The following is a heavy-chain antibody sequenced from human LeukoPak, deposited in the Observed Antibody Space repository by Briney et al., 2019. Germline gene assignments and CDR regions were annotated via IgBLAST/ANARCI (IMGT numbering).Heavy chain of an antibody. J-gene: IGHJ4*02. CDR3: ARGYRAMAEFDY. D-gene: IGHD5-18*01. Sequence: PGGSLRLSCAASGFTFNNYNMNWVRQAPGKGLEWVSSISDSSSYIYYADSVRGRFTISRDNAKNSLYLQMNSLRAEDTAMYYCARGYRAMAEFDYWGQGTLVTVSS. CDR1: GFTFNNYN. CDR2: ISDSSSYI. V-gene: IGHV3-21*01.